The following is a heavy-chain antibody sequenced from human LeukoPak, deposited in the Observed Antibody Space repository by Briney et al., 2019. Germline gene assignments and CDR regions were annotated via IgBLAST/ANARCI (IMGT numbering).Heavy chain of an antibody. CDR1: GFTFSSYG. CDR3: VDGSGWSFFDY. J-gene: IGHJ4*02. CDR2: ISYDGSNK. V-gene: IGHV3-30*03. Sequence: PGGSLRLSCAASGFTFSSYGMHWVRQAPGKGLEWVAVISYDGSNKYYADSVKGRFTISRDNSKNTLYLQMNSLRAEDTAVYYCVDGSGWSFFDYWGQGTLVTVSS. D-gene: IGHD6-19*01.